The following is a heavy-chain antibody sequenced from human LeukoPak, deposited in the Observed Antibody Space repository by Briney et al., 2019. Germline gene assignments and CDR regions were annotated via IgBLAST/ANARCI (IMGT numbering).Heavy chain of an antibody. J-gene: IGHJ4*01. CDR2: ISSSGSSR. Sequence: GGSLRLSCAASGFTFSDYYMSWIRQAPGKGLEWVSYISSSGSSRYYADSVRGRFTISRDNAKNSLYLQMNSLRAEDTAVYYCASTDILTGFDDWGQGTLVTVSS. CDR3: ASTDILTGFDD. D-gene: IGHD3-9*01. CDR1: GFTFSDYY. V-gene: IGHV3-11*01.